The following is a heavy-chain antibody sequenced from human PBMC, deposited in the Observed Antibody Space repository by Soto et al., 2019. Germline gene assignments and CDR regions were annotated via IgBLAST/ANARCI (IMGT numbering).Heavy chain of an antibody. CDR2: INPNSGGT. CDR3: ARGPVNYYDSSGYYPGWFFDY. J-gene: IGHJ4*02. D-gene: IGHD3-22*01. V-gene: IGHV1-2*02. Sequence: QVQLVQSGAEVKKPGASVKVSCKASGYTFTGYYMHWVRQAPGQGLEWMGWINPNSGGTNYAQKFQGRVTITADESTSTAYMELSSLRSEDTAVYYCARGPVNYYDSSGYYPGWFFDYWGQGTLVTVSS. CDR1: GYTFTGYY.